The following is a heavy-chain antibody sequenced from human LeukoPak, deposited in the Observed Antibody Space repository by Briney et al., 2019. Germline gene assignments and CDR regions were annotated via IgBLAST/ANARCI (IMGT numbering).Heavy chain of an antibody. J-gene: IGHJ4*02. D-gene: IGHD3-22*01. V-gene: IGHV3-23*01. Sequence: PGGSLRPSCAASGFTFSSYAMSWVRRAPGKGLEWVSGISGSGDNTYYADSVKGRFTISRDNSKNTLYVQVNSLGTEDTAAYYCAKGSYYDSSGSFYFDYWGQGTLVTVSS. CDR1: GFTFSSYA. CDR2: ISGSGDNT. CDR3: AKGSYYDSSGSFYFDY.